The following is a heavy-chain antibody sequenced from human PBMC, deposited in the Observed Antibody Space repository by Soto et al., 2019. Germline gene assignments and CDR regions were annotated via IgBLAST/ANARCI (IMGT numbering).Heavy chain of an antibody. D-gene: IGHD3-10*01. CDR2: IYHSGST. J-gene: IGHJ6*02. CDR1: GASISSSNW. CDR3: ARGSGRQVYNYYGMDV. Sequence: SETLSLTCAVSGASISSSNWWSWVRQSPGKGLEWIGEIYHSGSTNYNPSLKSRVTISVDKSKNQFSLKLSSVTAADTAVYYCARGSGRQVYNYYGMDVWGQGTTVT. V-gene: IGHV4-4*02.